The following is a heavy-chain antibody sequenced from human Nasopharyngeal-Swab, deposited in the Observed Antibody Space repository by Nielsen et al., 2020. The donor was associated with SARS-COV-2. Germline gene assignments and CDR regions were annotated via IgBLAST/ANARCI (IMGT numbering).Heavy chain of an antibody. Sequence: GGSLRLSCAASGFVFSSVWMSWVRQAPGKGLEWVGRIKRKADGGTVEYATAVRGRFSISRDDSRNTLFLQMNRLKTEDTAVYYCTTLHRPGWFWGQGTLVTVSS. D-gene: IGHD6-19*01. CDR1: GFVFSSVW. CDR3: TTLHRPGWF. CDR2: IKRKADGGTV. V-gene: IGHV3-15*01. J-gene: IGHJ4*02.